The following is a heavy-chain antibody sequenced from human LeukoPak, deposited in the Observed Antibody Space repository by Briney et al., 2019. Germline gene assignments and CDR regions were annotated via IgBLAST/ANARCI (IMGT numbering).Heavy chain of an antibody. CDR3: AGSLRYFDWLLGGANNRFDY. CDR1: GGSFSGYY. Sequence: SETLSLACAVCGGSFSGYYWSWIRQPPGKGLEWIGEINHSGSTNYNPSLKSRVTISRDTSKNQFSLKLSSVTAADRAVYYCAGSLRYFDWLLGGANNRFDYWGKGTLVTVSS. J-gene: IGHJ4*02. D-gene: IGHD3-9*01. V-gene: IGHV4-34*01. CDR2: INHSGST.